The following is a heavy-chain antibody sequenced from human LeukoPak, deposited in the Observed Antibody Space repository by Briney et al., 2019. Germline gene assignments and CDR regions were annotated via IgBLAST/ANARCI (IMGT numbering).Heavy chain of an antibody. CDR1: GFTFSGYQ. CDR2: VNSDGSTT. J-gene: IGHJ3*01. V-gene: IGHV3-74*01. Sequence: GGSLRLSCAASGFTFSGYQMFWVRQPPGKGLVWVSRVNSDGSTTSYADSVKGRFTVSRDNAKNTLYLQMNSLRVDDTAAYYCARLDVYTNSRYQGYVWGQGTMVTVSS. CDR3: ARLDVYTNSRYQGYV. D-gene: IGHD1-14*01.